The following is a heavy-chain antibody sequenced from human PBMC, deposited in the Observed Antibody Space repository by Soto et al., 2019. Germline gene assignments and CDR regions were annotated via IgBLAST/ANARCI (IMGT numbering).Heavy chain of an antibody. CDR1: GFTFSSYG. CDR2: IWYDGSNK. Sequence: QVQLVESGGGVVQPGRSLRLSCAASGFTFSSYGMHWVRQAPGKGLEWVAVIWYDGSNKYYADSVKGRFTISRDNSKNTLYLQMNSLRAEDTAVYYCTTVHGGYDPPNWFDPWGQGTLVTVSS. CDR3: TTVHGGYDPPNWFDP. J-gene: IGHJ5*02. V-gene: IGHV3-33*01. D-gene: IGHD5-12*01.